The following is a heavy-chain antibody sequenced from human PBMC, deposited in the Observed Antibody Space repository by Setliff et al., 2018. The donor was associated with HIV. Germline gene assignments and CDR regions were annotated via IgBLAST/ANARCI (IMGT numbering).Heavy chain of an antibody. CDR1: GFTFSSYA. J-gene: IGHJ4*02. CDR3: ARDEYIVVVPAPLPIDF. V-gene: IGHV3-30-3*01. Sequence: GGSLRLSCAASGFTFSSYAMHWVRQAPGKGLEWVAVISYDGSNKYYADSGKGRFTISRDNSKNTLYLQMNSLRGEDTAVYHCARDEYIVVVPAPLPIDFWGQGTLVTVSS. D-gene: IGHD2-2*01. CDR2: ISYDGSNK.